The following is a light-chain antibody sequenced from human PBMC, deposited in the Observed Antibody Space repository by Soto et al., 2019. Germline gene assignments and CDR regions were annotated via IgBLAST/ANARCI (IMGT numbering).Light chain of an antibody. CDR1: SXDVGGYNY. J-gene: IGLJ1*01. CDR3: ISYTTARTYV. CDR2: GVT. Sequence: QSALTQPASVSGSPGXXXXXXXTGTSXDVGGYNYVSWYQQHPGEAPKLILYGVTNRPSGISHRFSGSKSGNTASLTVSGLQAEDEADYYCISYTTARTYVSGTGTNLTVL. V-gene: IGLV2-14*01.